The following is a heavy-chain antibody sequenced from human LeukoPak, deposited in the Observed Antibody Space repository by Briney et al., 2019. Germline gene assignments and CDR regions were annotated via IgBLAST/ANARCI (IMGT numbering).Heavy chain of an antibody. D-gene: IGHD3-22*01. CDR2: IYYDGTT. J-gene: IGHJ5*02. V-gene: IGHV4-59*01. Sequence: TSETLSLTCTVSGGSISSYYWSWIRQPPGKTLEWIGFIYYDGTTGYNPSLKSRVTISVDTSKNQFSLRLSSMTAADTAVYYCARSGLRDSSGYPNWFDPWGQGTLVTVSS. CDR3: ARSGLRDSSGYPNWFDP. CDR1: GGSISSYY.